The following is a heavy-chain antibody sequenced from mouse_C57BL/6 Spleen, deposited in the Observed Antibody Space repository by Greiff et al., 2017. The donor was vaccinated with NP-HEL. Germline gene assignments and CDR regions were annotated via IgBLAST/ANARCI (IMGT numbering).Heavy chain of an antibody. CDR2: INPGSGGT. D-gene: IGHD1-1*01. V-gene: IGHV1-54*01. CDR1: GYAFTNYL. Sequence: VQLQQSGAELVRPGTSVKVSCKASGYAFTNYLIEWVKQRPGQGLEWIGVINPGSGGTNYNEKFKGKATLTADKSSSTAYMQLSSLTSEDSAVYFGARNGNYYGSSYAMDDWGQGTSVTVSS. CDR3: ARNGNYYGSSYAMDD. J-gene: IGHJ4*01.